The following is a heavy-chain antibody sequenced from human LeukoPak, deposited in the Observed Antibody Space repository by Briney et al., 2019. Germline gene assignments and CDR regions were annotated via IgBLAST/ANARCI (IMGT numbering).Heavy chain of an antibody. CDR2: ISSSSSYI. CDR1: GFTFSSYS. CDR3: ARAGSSSLWYFDL. Sequence: GGSLRLSCAASGFTFSSYSMNWVRQAPGKGLEWVSSISSSSSYIYYADSVKGRFTISRDNAKNSLYLQMNSLRAEDTAVYYCARAGSSSLWYFDLWGRGTLVTVFS. V-gene: IGHV3-21*01. D-gene: IGHD6-13*01. J-gene: IGHJ2*01.